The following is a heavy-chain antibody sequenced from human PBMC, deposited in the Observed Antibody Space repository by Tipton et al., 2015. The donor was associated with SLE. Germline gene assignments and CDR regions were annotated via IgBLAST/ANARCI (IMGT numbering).Heavy chain of an antibody. CDR2: IYYSGST. CDR1: GGSISSSSYY. J-gene: IGHJ5*02. V-gene: IGHV4-61*01. D-gene: IGHD4-23*01. Sequence: TLSLTCTVSGGSISSSSYYWSWIRQPPGKGLEWIGYIYYSGSTNYNPSLKSRVTISVDTSKNQFSLKLSPVTAADTAVYYCARTFPYGGFDPWGQGTLVTVSS. CDR3: ARTFPYGGFDP.